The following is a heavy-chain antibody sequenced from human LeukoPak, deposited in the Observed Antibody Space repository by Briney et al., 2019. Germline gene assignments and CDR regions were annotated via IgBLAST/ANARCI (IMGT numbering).Heavy chain of an antibody. CDR2: INTDGSYS. CDR1: GFTFSYFW. CDR3: ARDFDGPRASDY. J-gene: IGHJ4*02. Sequence: HPGGTLRLSCAACGFTFSYFWMHWFRQTPGKGLVWVSCINTDGSYSTYADSVKGRFTISRDNVRNTLYLQMNSLRAEDSAVYYCARDFDGPRASDYWGQGISVTVSS. D-gene: IGHD4-17*01. V-gene: IGHV3-74*01.